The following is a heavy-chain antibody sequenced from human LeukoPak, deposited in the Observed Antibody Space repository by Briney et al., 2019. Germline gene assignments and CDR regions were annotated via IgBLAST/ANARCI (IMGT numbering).Heavy chain of an antibody. CDR2: IYYSGST. D-gene: IGHD2-2*01. CDR3: ASIQVVVPATPGLDYYGMDV. CDR1: GGSISSSSYY. V-gene: IGHV4-39*01. J-gene: IGHJ6*02. Sequence: PSETLSLTCTVSGGSISSSSYYWGWIRQPPGKGLEWIGSIYYSGSTYYNPSLKSRVTISVDTSKNQFSLKLSSVTAADTAVYYCASIQVVVPATPGLDYYGMDVWGQGTTVTVSS.